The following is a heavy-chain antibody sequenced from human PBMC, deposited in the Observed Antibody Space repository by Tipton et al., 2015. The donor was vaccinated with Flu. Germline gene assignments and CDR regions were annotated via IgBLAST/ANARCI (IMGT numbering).Heavy chain of an antibody. J-gene: IGHJ4*02. CDR3: ARDYCSGGICYPDY. CDR1: GGSMSSFY. D-gene: IGHD2-15*01. V-gene: IGHV4-4*07. Sequence: TLSLTCTASGGSMSSFYWSWIRQPAGKGLEWIGRIYTSGSTTYNPSLKSRVTISLDTPKNQFSLKLSSVTATDTAVYYCARDYCSGGICYPDYWGQGTLVTVSS. CDR2: IYTSGST.